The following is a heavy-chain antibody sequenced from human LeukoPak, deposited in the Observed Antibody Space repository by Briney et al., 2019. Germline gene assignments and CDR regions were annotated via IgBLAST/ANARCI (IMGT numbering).Heavy chain of an antibody. CDR3: ARAKVGVAGFFDY. D-gene: IGHD1-26*01. V-gene: IGHV3-53*01. J-gene: IGHJ4*02. CDR2: IYSGGST. Sequence: GSLRLSCAASGFTVSSDYMSWVRQAPGKGLEWVSVIYSGGSTYYADSVKGRFTISRDSSKNTLFLQMNSLKADDTAVYYCARAKVGVAGFFDYWGQGTLVTVSS. CDR1: GFTVSSDY.